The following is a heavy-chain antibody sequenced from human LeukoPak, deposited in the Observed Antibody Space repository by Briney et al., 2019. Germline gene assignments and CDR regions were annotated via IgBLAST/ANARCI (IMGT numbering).Heavy chain of an antibody. CDR3: ARLDCSGGSCYSGTDY. CDR1: GYAFSSYY. D-gene: IGHD2-15*01. J-gene: IGHJ4*02. CDR2: INPSGGST. Sequence: ASVKVSCKASGYAFSSYYMHWVRQAPGQGLEWMGIINPSGGSTSYAQKFQGRVTMTRDTSTSTVYMELSSLRSEDTAVYYCARLDCSGGSCYSGTDYWGQGTLVTVSS. V-gene: IGHV1-46*01.